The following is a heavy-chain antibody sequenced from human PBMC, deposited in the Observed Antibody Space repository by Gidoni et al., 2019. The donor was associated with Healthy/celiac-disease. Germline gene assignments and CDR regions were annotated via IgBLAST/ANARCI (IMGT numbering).Heavy chain of an antibody. J-gene: IGHJ4*02. Sequence: QVQLVESGGGVVQPGRSLRLSCAASGFPFSSYGMHWVRQAPGKGLEWVAVISYDGSNKYYADSVKGRFTISRDNSKNTLYLQMNSLRAEDTAVYYCAKGTVVTSYYFDYWGQGTLVTVSS. CDR3: AKGTVVTSYYFDY. D-gene: IGHD2-15*01. CDR2: ISYDGSNK. CDR1: GFPFSSYG. V-gene: IGHV3-30*18.